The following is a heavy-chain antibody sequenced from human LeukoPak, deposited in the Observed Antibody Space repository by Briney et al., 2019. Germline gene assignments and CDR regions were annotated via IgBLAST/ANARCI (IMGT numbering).Heavy chain of an antibody. CDR3: ANGGNSGYFDF. J-gene: IGHJ4*02. D-gene: IGHD2-21*02. CDR1: GYTFTSYY. Sequence: ASVKVSCKASGYTFTSYYTHWMRQAPGQGLEWMGIINPSGGSASYAQKFQGRVTMTRDTSTSTVYMELNSLRSEDTAVYYCANGGNSGYFDFWGQGALVTVSS. CDR2: INPSGGSA. V-gene: IGHV1-46*01.